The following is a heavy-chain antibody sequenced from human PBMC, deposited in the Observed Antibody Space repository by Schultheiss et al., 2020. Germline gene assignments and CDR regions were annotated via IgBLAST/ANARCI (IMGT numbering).Heavy chain of an antibody. D-gene: IGHD7-27*01. V-gene: IGHV4-34*01. CDR2: INHSGST. CDR3: ARGENWESTFNY. Sequence: SETLSLTCAVYGGSFSGYYWSWIRQPPGKGLEWIGEINHSGSTNYNPSLKSRVTISVDTSKNQFSLKLSSVTAADTAVYYCARGENWESTFNYWGQGTLVTVSS. J-gene: IGHJ4*02. CDR1: GGSFSGYY.